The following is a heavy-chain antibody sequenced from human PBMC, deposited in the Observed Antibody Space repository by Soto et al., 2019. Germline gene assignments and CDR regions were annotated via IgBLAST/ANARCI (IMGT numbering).Heavy chain of an antibody. V-gene: IGHV4-59*01. CDR2: IYYSGST. CDR3: ARDGAEWLVDY. D-gene: IGHD6-19*01. J-gene: IGHJ4*02. CDR1: GGSISSYY. Sequence: SETLSLTCTVSGGSISSYYWSWIRQPPGKGLEWIGYIYYSGSTNYNPSLKSRVTISVDTSKNQFSLKLSSVTAADTAVYYCARDGAEWLVDYWGQGTLVTVSS.